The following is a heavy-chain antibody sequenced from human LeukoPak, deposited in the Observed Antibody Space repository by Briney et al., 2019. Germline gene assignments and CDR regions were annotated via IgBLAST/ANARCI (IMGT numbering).Heavy chain of an antibody. V-gene: IGHV1-2*02. CDR1: GYTFTGNY. Sequence: GASVKVSCKTSGYTFTGNYIHWVRQAPGQGLEWVGWINPNSGGTSYAQRFQGRITMTRDTSRSTASMDLSRVRYDDTAVYYCARVELGAFDIWGQGTMVTVSS. J-gene: IGHJ3*02. D-gene: IGHD3-10*01. CDR2: INPNSGGT. CDR3: ARVELGAFDI.